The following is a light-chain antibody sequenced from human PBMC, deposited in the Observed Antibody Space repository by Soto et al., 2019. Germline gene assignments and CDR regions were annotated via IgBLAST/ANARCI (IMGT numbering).Light chain of an antibody. CDR1: QSVSSKY. Sequence: VVAHSPGTPSFSPGERATLSWRXSQSVSSKYIGRTQQQPGMAPRLLIYDASSRANGSPDRCSGSGSVTDFTRTISRLEPEDFAVYYGQQYGSSPRTFGQGTRLEIK. CDR2: DAS. J-gene: IGKJ5*01. CDR3: QQYGSSPRT. V-gene: IGKV3-20*01.